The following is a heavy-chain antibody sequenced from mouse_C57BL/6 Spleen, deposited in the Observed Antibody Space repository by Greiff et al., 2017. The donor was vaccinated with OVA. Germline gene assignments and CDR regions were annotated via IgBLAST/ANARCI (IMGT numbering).Heavy chain of an antibody. Sequence: VQLQQSGPELVKPGASVKISCKASGYSFTGYFMNWVMQSHGKSLEWIGRINPYNGDTFYNQKFKGKATLTVDKSSSTAHMELRSLTSEDSAVYYCARSRGRPLFDYFDYWGQGTTLTGSS. CDR3: ARSRGRPLFDYFDY. CDR2: INPYNGDT. CDR1: GYSFTGYF. J-gene: IGHJ2*01. D-gene: IGHD3-3*01. V-gene: IGHV1-20*01.